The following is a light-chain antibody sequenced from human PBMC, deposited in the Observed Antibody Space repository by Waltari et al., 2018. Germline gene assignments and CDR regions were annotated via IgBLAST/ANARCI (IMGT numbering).Light chain of an antibody. V-gene: IGLV1-44*01. CDR3: AAWDDSLNGVV. J-gene: IGLJ2*01. CDR2: SNN. Sequence: QSVLTQPPSASGTPGQRVPISSSGSSSTTGSNTVNWYQPPPGTAPKLLIYSNNQRPSGVPDRFSGSKSGTSASLAISGLQSEDEADYYCAAWDDSLNGVVFGGGTKLTVL. CDR1: SSTTGSNT.